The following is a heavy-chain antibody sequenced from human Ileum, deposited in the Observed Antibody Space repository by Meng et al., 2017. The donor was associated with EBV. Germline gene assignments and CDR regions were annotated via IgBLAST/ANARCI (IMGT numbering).Heavy chain of an antibody. Sequence: SWRGLVTPSETLTLTGTLSGASVTSRCYYWSWLRQSPGKGLEWLGYVNYNGDSTYNPSLKSRVTIFIETSKKQFYLNLTSATAADTAIYYCARDLRVGGAFDYWGQGTLVTVSS. J-gene: IGHJ4*02. D-gene: IGHD1-26*01. V-gene: IGHV4-61*01. CDR3: ARDLRVGGAFDY. CDR2: VNYNGDS. CDR1: GASVTSRCYY.